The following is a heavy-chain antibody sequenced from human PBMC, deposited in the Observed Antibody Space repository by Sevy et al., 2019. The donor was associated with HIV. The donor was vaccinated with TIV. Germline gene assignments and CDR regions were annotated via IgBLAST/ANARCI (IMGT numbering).Heavy chain of an antibody. CDR2: FYYSGRT. J-gene: IGHJ6*02. CDR1: GDPVSSGY. CDR3: AEVSPSYYYGVGA. Sequence: SETLSLTCAVSGDPVSSGYWSWIRQPPGKGLEWIGYFYYSGRTNYNPSLKSRVTISVDTSKNQFSLKLTSVTAADTAVYYCAEVSPSYYYGVGAWGQGTTVTVSS. V-gene: IGHV4-59*02.